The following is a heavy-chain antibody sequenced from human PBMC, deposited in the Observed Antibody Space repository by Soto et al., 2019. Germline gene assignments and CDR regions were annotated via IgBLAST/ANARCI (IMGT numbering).Heavy chain of an antibody. J-gene: IGHJ4*02. V-gene: IGHV3-30*18. D-gene: IGHD2-2*01. Sequence: VQLVESGGGLVQPGGSLRLSCAASGFTFSSYGMHWVRQAPGKGLEWVAVISYDGSNKYYADSVKGRFTISRDNSKNTLYLQMNSLRAEDTAVYYCAKDIGSSTSCYPHWGQGTLVTVSS. CDR2: ISYDGSNK. CDR1: GFTFSSYG. CDR3: AKDIGSSTSCYPH.